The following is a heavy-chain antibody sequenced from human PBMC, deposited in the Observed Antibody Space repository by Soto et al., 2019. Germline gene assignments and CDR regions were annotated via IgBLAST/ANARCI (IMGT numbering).Heavy chain of an antibody. J-gene: IGHJ3*01. CDR1: GFTFRNYG. Sequence: PGGSLRLSCAASGFTFRNYGMNWVRQAPGKGLEWVSYIGIGSSTKYYADSVKGRFTISRDNAKNSLYLQMNSLRAEDTAVYYCARDQLLYNDISGRPLNAFDVWGQGTMFTVS. CDR3: ARDQLLYNDISGRPLNAFDV. CDR2: IGIGSSTK. V-gene: IGHV3-48*01. D-gene: IGHD3-22*01.